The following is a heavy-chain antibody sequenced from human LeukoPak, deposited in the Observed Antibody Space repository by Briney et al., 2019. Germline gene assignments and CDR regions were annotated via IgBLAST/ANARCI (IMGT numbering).Heavy chain of an antibody. V-gene: IGHV1-8*03. D-gene: IGHD2-21*01. CDR1: GYTFNDYD. CDR3: AREGLDY. Sequence: GASVKVSCKASGYTFNDYDINWVRQAPGQGLEWMGYMNPSSGNSDYGQKFQGRLTITTNTSTSTAYMELGSLISEDTAVYSCAREGLDYWGQGTLVTVSS. CDR2: MNPSSGNS. J-gene: IGHJ4*02.